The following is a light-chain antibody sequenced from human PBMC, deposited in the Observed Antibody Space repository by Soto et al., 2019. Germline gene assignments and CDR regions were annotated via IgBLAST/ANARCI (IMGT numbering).Light chain of an antibody. CDR3: CSYAGGSLI. CDR1: SSDVGGYNY. J-gene: IGLJ2*01. V-gene: IGLV2-11*01. Sequence: QSALTQPRSVSGSPGQSVTISCTGTSSDVGGYNYVSWYQQHPGKAPKLMIYDVTKLPSGVPDRFSGSKSDNTASLTISGLQSGVEADYYCCSYAGGSLIFGGGPMLTVL. CDR2: DVT.